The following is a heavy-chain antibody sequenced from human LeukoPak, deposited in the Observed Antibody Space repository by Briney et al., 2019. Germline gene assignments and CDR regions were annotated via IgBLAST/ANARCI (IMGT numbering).Heavy chain of an antibody. Sequence: PGGSLRLSCAASGFTFSSYAMYWVRQAPGKGLEWVAVISFDGSNKYYADSVKGRFTISRDNSKNTLYLQMNSLRAEDTAVYYCARESLRGTIRGLLEYWGQGTLVTVSS. CDR3: ARESLRGTIRGLLEY. J-gene: IGHJ4*02. D-gene: IGHD2-8*01. CDR1: GFTFSSYA. CDR2: ISFDGSNK. V-gene: IGHV3-30*04.